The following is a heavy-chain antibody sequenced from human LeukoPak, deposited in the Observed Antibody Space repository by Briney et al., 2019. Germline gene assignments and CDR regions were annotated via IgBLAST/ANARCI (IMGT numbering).Heavy chain of an antibody. Sequence: GGSLRLSCAASGFTFSSYSMTWVRQAPGKGLEWVSSISSSSSYIYYADSVKGRFTISRDNAKNSLYLQMNSLRAEDTAVHYCAREGAPAAGIDYWGQGTLVPVSS. CDR1: GFTFSSYS. D-gene: IGHD6-13*01. CDR2: ISSSSSYI. V-gene: IGHV3-21*01. J-gene: IGHJ4*02. CDR3: AREGAPAAGIDY.